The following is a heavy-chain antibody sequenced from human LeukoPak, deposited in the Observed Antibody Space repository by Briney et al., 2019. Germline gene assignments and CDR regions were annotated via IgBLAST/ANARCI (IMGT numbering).Heavy chain of an antibody. CDR3: AGEGYGSGRRLGMDV. CDR2: INPSGGST. D-gene: IGHD3-10*01. J-gene: IGHJ6*02. CDR1: GYTFINYY. Sequence: ASVKVSCKASGYTFINYYMHWVRQAPGQGLEWMGMINPSGGSTTYAQEIQGRVTLTRDTSTSTVYMELSSLRFEDTSVYYCAGEGYGSGRRLGMDVWGQGTTVTVSS. V-gene: IGHV1-46*01.